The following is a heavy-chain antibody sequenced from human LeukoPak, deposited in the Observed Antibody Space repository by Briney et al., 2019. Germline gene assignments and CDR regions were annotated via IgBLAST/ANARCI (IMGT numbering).Heavy chain of an antibody. CDR2: ISAYNGNT. D-gene: IGHD5-18*01. CDR3: ASHVDTAMTNYYYYGMDV. CDR1: GGTFSSYA. Sequence: ASVKVSCKASGGTFSSYAISWVRQAPGQGLEWMGWISAYNGNTNYAQKLQGRVTMTTDTSTSTAYMELRSLRSDDTAVYYCASHVDTAMTNYYYYGMDVWGQGTTVTVSS. J-gene: IGHJ6*02. V-gene: IGHV1-18*01.